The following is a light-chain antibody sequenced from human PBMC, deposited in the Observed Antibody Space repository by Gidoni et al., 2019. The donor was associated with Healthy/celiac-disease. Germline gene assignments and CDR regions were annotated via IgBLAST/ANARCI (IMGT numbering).Light chain of an antibody. CDR2: GAS. CDR3: QQYGSSPWT. J-gene: IGKJ1*01. Sequence: EIVFTQSPGTLSLSPGERATLSCRASRSVSSSYLAWYQQKPGQAPRLLIYGASSRDTGIPDRFSGSGSGTDFTLTISRLEPEDFAVYYCQQYGSSPWTFGEGTKVEIK. CDR1: RSVSSSY. V-gene: IGKV3-20*01.